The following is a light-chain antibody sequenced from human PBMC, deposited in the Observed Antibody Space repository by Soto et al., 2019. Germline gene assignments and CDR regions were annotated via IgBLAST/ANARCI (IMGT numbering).Light chain of an antibody. J-gene: IGKJ5*01. CDR2: GAS. CDR1: QSLSSSY. V-gene: IGKV3-15*01. Sequence: EIVLTQSPGTLSLSPGERVTLSCRASQSLSSSYLAWHQQKPGQAPRLLIYGASTRATGIPARFSGSGSGTEFTLSISSLQSEDVAVYYCQQYNNWPPITFGQGTRLENK. CDR3: QQYNNWPPIT.